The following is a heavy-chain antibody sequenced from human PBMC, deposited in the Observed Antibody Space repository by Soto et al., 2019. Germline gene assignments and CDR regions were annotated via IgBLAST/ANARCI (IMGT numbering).Heavy chain of an antibody. D-gene: IGHD3-9*01. CDR1: GFTFSTYA. CDR2: INTAGTT. J-gene: IGHJ4*02. V-gene: IGHV3-23*01. CDR3: ASDWFEDY. Sequence: EVHLLESGGGLVQPGGSLRLSCAASGFTFSTYAMTWVRQAPGKGLEWLSVINTAGTTYYTGSVKGRFTISRDNAKEELCLHMDGLRAEGTAVYYCASDWFEDYWGQGTLVADSS.